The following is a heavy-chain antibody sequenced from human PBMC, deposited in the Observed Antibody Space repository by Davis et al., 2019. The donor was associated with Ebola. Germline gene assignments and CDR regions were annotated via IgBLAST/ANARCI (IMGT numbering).Heavy chain of an antibody. Sequence: GGSLRLSCTASGFTFGDYAMSWVRQAPGKGLEWVGFIRSKAYGGTTEYAASVKGRFTISRDDSKSIAYLQMNSLKTEDTAVYYCARDYGWEPLFDLWGRGTLVTVSS. CDR2: IRSKAYGGTT. D-gene: IGHD1-26*01. V-gene: IGHV3-49*04. CDR1: GFTFGDYA. J-gene: IGHJ2*01. CDR3: ARDYGWEPLFDL.